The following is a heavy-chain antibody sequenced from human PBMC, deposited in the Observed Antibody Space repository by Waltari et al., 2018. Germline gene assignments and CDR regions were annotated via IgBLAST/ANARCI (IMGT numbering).Heavy chain of an antibody. CDR3: ARVVGYSGYDVDY. CDR2: INHSGST. CDR1: GGSFSGYY. J-gene: IGHJ4*02. Sequence: QVQLQQWGAGLLKPSETLSLTCAVYGGSFSGYYWSWILQPPGKGLEWIGEINHSGSTHYNTSLKSQVTISVDTSKNQFSLKLSAVTAADTAVYYCARVVGYSGYDVDYWGQGTLVTVSS. D-gene: IGHD5-12*01. V-gene: IGHV4-34*01.